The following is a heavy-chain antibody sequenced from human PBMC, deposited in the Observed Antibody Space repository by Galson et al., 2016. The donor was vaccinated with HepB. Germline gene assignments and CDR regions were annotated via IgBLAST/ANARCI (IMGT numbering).Heavy chain of an antibody. D-gene: IGHD6-13*01. CDR1: GFTFSTYW. CDR2: INRDGRST. CDR3: AKGGGSTWYISPHFVDP. V-gene: IGHV3-74*01. Sequence: SLRLSCAASGFTFSTYWMHWVRQAPGKGLVWVSRINRDGRSTSYADSVKGRFTISRDNSKNTFYLQMNSLRAEDTASYYCAKGGGSTWYISPHFVDPWGQGTLVTVSS. J-gene: IGHJ5*02.